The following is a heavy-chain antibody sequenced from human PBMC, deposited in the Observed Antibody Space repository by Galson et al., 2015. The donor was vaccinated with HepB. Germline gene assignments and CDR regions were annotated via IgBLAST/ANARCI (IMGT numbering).Heavy chain of an antibody. V-gene: IGHV3-23*03. J-gene: IGHJ4*02. CDR1: GTNFNLYA. Sequence: SLRLSCATSGTNFNLYAMNWFRQAPGRGPEWVSVIDKDGVSTNYADSVRGRFTMSRDNSRNSVFLQMNSLRGDDTAVYYCATNWMKAAVGDYWGQGTLVAVSS. CDR2: IDKDGVST. D-gene: IGHD1-1*01. CDR3: ATNWMKAAVGDY.